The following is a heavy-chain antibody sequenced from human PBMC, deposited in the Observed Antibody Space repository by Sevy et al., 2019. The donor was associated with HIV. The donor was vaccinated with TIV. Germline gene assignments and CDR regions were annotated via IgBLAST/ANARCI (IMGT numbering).Heavy chain of an antibody. CDR2: ISYDGRHK. CDR1: GFTFSTYG. Sequence: GGYLRLSCAASGFTFSTYGMHWVRQAPGKGLEWVAVISYDGRHKYYADSVKGRFNISRDNSKNTLDLQMNSLRAEDTDVYYCAKDRDIVIVLGATALRQWGQGTLVTVSS. CDR3: AKDRDIVIVLGATALRQ. V-gene: IGHV3-30*18. D-gene: IGHD2-15*01. J-gene: IGHJ4*02.